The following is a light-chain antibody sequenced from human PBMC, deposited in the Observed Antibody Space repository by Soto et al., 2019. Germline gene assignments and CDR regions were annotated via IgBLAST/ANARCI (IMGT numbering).Light chain of an antibody. CDR2: DVS. V-gene: IGLV2-14*01. CDR1: SSDVGGYNY. CDR3: SSYTSNSTLYV. J-gene: IGLJ1*01. Sequence: QSALTQPASVSRSPGQSITISCTGTSSDVGGYNYVSWYQQHPGKAPKLMIYDVSNRSSGISNRFSGSKSGNTASLTISGLQAEDEADYYCSSYTSNSTLYVFGTGTKLTVL.